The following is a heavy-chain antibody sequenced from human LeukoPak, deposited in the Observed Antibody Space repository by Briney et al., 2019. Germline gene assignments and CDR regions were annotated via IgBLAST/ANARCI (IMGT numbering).Heavy chain of an antibody. J-gene: IGHJ6*03. CDR1: GFTFSSYS. Sequence: AGSLRLSCAASGFTFSSYSMQWVRQPPAKGLECVALRSHDGTNKYYADSVKGRFTVSRDNSQNTVYLQMSSLRTEDTAMYYCANIKVTGSYYEYSMDLWGRGTTVTVSS. CDR2: RSHDGTNK. D-gene: IGHD3-9*01. V-gene: IGHV3-30*04. CDR3: ANIKVTGSYYEYSMDL.